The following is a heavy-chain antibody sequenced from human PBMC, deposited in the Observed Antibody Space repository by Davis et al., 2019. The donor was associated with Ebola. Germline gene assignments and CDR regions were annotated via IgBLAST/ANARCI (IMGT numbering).Heavy chain of an antibody. CDR1: GFTFSSYS. D-gene: IGHD5-12*01. CDR2: ISCSSSTI. CDR3: SREVATIALDFDY. Sequence: AGPLRLSCAASGFTFSSYSMNWVRQAPGKGLEWVSYISCSSSTIYYADSVKGRFTISRDNAKNSLYLQMNSLRDEDTAVYYCSREVATIALDFDYWGQGTLVTVSS. J-gene: IGHJ4*02. V-gene: IGHV3-48*02.